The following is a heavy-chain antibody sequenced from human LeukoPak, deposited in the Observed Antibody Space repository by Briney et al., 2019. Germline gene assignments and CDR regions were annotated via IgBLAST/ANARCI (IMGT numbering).Heavy chain of an antibody. CDR1: GFTFSSYA. J-gene: IGHJ2*01. Sequence: GGSLRLSCAASGFTFSSYAMSWVRQAPGKGLEWVSAISGSGGSTYYADSVKGRFTISRDNTKNQFSLQLNSVTPEDTAVYYCARDPVKPLGFFDLWGRGTLVTVSS. CDR2: ISGSGGST. D-gene: IGHD4-23*01. V-gene: IGHV3-23*01. CDR3: ARDPVKPLGFFDL.